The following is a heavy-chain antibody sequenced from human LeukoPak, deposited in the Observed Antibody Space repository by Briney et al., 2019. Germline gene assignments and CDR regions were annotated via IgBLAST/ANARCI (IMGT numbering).Heavy chain of an antibody. V-gene: IGHV1-24*01. D-gene: IGHD2-15*01. CDR3: ATAPYCSGGSCYLKMVLDY. CDR1: GYTLTELS. Sequence: GASEKVSCKVSGYTLTELSMHWVRRAPGKGLEWMGGFDREDGETIYAQKFQGRVTVTEDTSTDTAYMQLSSLRSEDTAVYYCATAPYCSGGSCYLKMVLDYWGQGTLVTVSS. J-gene: IGHJ4*02. CDR2: FDREDGET.